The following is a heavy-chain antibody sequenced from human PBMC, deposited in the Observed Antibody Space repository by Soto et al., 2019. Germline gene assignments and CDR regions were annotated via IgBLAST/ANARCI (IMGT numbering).Heavy chain of an antibody. J-gene: IGHJ6*02. D-gene: IGHD6-6*01. Sequence: QVQLQESGPGLVKPSQTLSLTCTVSGGSISSGDYYWSWIRQPPGNGLEWIGYIYYSGSTYYNPSLKSRVTISVDTSKNQLSRKLSSVTAADTAVYYCARYIAARRDYYYGMDVWGQGTTVTVSS. CDR3: ARYIAARRDYYYGMDV. CDR1: GGSISSGDYY. V-gene: IGHV4-30-4*01. CDR2: IYYSGST.